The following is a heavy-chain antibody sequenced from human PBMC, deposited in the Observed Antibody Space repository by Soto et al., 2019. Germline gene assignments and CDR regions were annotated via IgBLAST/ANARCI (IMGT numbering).Heavy chain of an antibody. CDR3: ARLLGYCSGSNCRYSFDS. V-gene: IGHV2-5*02. D-gene: IGHD2-2*01. J-gene: IGHJ4*02. CDR2: IYWDDDM. CDR1: GFSLSTRGVG. Sequence: QITLKESDPTLREPTQTLTLTCTFSGFSLSTRGVGVGWIRQPPRKALEWLALIYWDDDMRYSPSLRSRLTIAKDTSENQVVLTMTNMDPVDTATYYCARLLGYCSGSNCRYSFDSWGQGTMVTVSS.